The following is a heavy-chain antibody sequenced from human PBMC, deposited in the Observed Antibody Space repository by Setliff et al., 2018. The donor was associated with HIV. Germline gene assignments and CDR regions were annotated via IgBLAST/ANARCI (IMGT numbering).Heavy chain of an antibody. CDR2: IFRAGNA. V-gene: IGHV4-61*02. D-gene: IGHD2-2*01. J-gene: IGHJ4*02. CDR1: GGSINSGAYL. CDR3: ARASSDIPGVDSSYFDD. Sequence: SETLSLTCTVSGGSINSGAYLWAWIRQPAGKGLEWIGRIFRAGNATYNPSLKSRAILSVDTSQNQFSLQLKHVTAADTAIYYCARASSDIPGVDSSYFDDWGQGTLVTVSS.